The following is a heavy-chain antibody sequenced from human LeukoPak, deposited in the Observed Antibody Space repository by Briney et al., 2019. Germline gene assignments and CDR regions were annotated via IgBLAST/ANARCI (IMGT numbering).Heavy chain of an antibody. CDR1: GYSISSGYY. CDR3: ARSRRITMVRGVIYDY. V-gene: IGHV4-38-2*02. J-gene: IGHJ4*02. Sequence: SETLSLTCTVSGYSISSGYYWGWIRQPPGKGLEWIGSIYYSGSTYYNPSLKSRVTISVDTSKNQFSLKLSSVTAADTAVYYCARSRRITMVRGVIYDYWGQGTLVTVSS. D-gene: IGHD3-10*01. CDR2: IYYSGST.